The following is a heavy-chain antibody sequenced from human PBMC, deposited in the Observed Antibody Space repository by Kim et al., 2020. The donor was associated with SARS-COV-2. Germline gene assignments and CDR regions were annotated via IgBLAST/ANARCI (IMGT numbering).Heavy chain of an antibody. CDR2: IYYSGST. CDR3: ARHVGVTSYNWFDP. Sequence: SETLSLTCTVSGGSISSSSYYWGWIRQPPGKGLEWIGSIYYSGSTYYNPSLKSRVTISVDTSKNQFSLKLSSVTAADTAVYYCARHVGVTSYNWFDPWGQGTLVTVSS. D-gene: IGHD2-21*01. J-gene: IGHJ5*02. V-gene: IGHV4-39*01. CDR1: GGSISSSSYY.